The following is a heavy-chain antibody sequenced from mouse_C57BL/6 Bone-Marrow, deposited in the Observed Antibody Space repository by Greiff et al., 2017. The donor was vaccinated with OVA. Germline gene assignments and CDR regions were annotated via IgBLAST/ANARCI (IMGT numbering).Heavy chain of an antibody. J-gene: IGHJ2*01. CDR1: GFTFSSYA. Sequence: EVQLVESGGGLVKPGGSLKLSCAASGFTFSSYAMSWVRQTPEKRLEWVATISDGGSYTYYPDNVKGRFTISRDNAKNNLDLQMSHLKSEDTAMYYCARETTAFFDYRGQGTTLTVSS. CDR2: ISDGGSYT. D-gene: IGHD1-2*01. V-gene: IGHV5-4*01. CDR3: ARETTAFFDY.